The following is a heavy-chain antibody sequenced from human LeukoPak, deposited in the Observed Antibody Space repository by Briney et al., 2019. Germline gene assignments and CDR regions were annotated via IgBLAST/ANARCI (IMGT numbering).Heavy chain of an antibody. D-gene: IGHD3-3*01. CDR2: INSDGSST. J-gene: IGHJ6*03. CDR1: GFTFSSYW. V-gene: IGHV3-74*01. Sequence: GGSLRLSCAASGFTFSSYWMHWVRQAPGKGLVWVSRINSDGSSTSYADSVKGRFTISRDNAKNTLYLQMNSLRAEDTAVYYCARGDYDFWSGRTNYYYYYYMDVWGKGTTVTVSS. CDR3: ARGDYDFWSGRTNYYYYYYMDV.